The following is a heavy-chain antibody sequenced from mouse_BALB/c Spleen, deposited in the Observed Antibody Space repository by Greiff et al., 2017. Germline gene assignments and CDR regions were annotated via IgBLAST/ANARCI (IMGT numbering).Heavy chain of an antibody. J-gene: IGHJ3*01. CDR2: INPSNGGT. CDR1: GYTFTSYY. D-gene: IGHD3-3*01. V-gene: IGHV1S81*02. Sequence: QVQLQQSGAELVKPGASVKLSCKASGYTFTSYYMYWVKQRPGQGLEWIGEINPSNGGTNFNEKFKSKATLTVDKSSSTAYMQLSSLTSEDSAVYYCTRGLGGAYWGQGTLVTVSA. CDR3: TRGLGGAY.